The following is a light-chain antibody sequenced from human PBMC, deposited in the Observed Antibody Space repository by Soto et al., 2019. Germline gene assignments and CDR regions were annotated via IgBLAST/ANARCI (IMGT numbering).Light chain of an antibody. CDR2: VTS. CDR3: QHHNCAPA. V-gene: IGKV1-27*01. CDR1: QDIKNY. Sequence: DIQMTQSPSSLSASVGDRVTITCRASQDIKNYLAWYQQKPGKVTKLLISVTSTLQSGVPSRYSGSGARTDFTLAINSLQYDDVATYCCQHHNCAPAFGQGTEVEIK. J-gene: IGKJ1*01.